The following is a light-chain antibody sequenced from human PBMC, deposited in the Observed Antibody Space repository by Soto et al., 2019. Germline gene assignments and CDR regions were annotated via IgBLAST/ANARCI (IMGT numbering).Light chain of an antibody. CDR1: QSVSSSY. Sequence: EIVLTQSPGTLSLSPGERATLSCRASQSVSSSYLARYQQKPGQAPRLLIYGASSRATGIPDRFSGSGSGTDFTLTISRLEPEDFAVYYCQQYGSSPTFGQGTKV. V-gene: IGKV3-20*01. CDR3: QQYGSSPT. CDR2: GAS. J-gene: IGKJ1*01.